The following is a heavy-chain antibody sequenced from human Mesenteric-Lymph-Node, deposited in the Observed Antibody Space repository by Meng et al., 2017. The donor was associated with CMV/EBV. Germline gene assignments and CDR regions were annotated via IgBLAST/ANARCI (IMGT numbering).Heavy chain of an antibody. CDR2: IYSVGST. Sequence: GGSLRLSCAASGFTVSSNYMSWVRQAPGKGLEWVSVIYSVGSTYYADSVKGRFTISRDNAKNSLYLQMNSLRVEDTAVYYCARSTSSSWYYYYYYCMDVWGQGTTVTVSS. J-gene: IGHJ6*02. D-gene: IGHD6-13*01. V-gene: IGHV3-53*01. CDR1: GFTVSSNY. CDR3: ARSTSSSWYYYYYYCMDV.